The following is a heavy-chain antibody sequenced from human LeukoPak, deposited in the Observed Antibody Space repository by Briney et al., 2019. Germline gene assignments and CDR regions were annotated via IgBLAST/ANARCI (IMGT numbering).Heavy chain of an antibody. Sequence: PGGSLRLSCAASGFTFSSYSMNWVRQAPGKGLEWVSSISSSSSYIYYADSVKGRFTISRDNAKNSLYLQMNSLRAEDTAVYYCARDRYCSSTSCYGIDYWGQGTLVTVSS. CDR3: ARDRYCSSTSCYGIDY. V-gene: IGHV3-21*01. D-gene: IGHD2-2*01. J-gene: IGHJ4*02. CDR2: ISSSSSYI. CDR1: GFTFSSYS.